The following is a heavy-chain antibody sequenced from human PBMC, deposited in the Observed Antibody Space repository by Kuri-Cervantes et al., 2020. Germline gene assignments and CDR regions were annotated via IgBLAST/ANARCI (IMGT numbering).Heavy chain of an antibody. CDR1: GFTFRSYA. CDR2: ISYDGSNK. Sequence: GESLKILCAASGFTFRSYAMHWVRQAPGKGLEWVAVISYDGSNKYYADSVKVRFTISRDNSKNTLYLQMNSLRAEDTAVYYCARVPSGGSSDYWGQGTLVTVSS. CDR3: ARVPSGGSSDY. V-gene: IGHV3-30-3*01. J-gene: IGHJ4*02. D-gene: IGHD6-13*01.